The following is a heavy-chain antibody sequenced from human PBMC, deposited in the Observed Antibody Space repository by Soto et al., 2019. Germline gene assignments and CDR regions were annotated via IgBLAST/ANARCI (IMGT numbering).Heavy chain of an antibody. V-gene: IGHV3-11*05. Sequence: QVRLVESGGALVKPGGSLRLSCVASGFTFSDYYMSWIRQAPGKGLEWVSYITSGSSYTNYADSVKGRFTISRDNAKKPLFLQMNRLRAEGTAVYYWFRFGEWDNSPGDYWGQGNLVTVSS. D-gene: IGHD3-10*01. CDR3: FRFGEWDNSPGDY. CDR1: GFTFSDYY. CDR2: ITSGSSYT. J-gene: IGHJ4*02.